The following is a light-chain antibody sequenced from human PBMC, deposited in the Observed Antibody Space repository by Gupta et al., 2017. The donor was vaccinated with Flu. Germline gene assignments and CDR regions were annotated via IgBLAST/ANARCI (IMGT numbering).Light chain of an antibody. CDR3: MQALQTPLT. Sequence: DRGISQSPSSLPLTAREPPSISCRSSQSFLHSNGYNYLDWYLQKPGQSPQLLIYLGSNRASGVPDRFSGSGSGTDFTLKISRVEAEDVGVYYCMQALQTPLTLGRGTKVEIK. CDR2: LGS. V-gene: IGKV2-28*01. J-gene: IGKJ1*01. CDR1: QSFLHSNGYNY.